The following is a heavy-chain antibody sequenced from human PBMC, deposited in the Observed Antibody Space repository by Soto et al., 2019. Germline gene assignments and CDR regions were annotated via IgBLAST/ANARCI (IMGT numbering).Heavy chain of an antibody. J-gene: IGHJ4*02. V-gene: IGHV3-64D*06. Sequence: WVSRRLSCSVCRCIFSSYGMHWVRQAPGKGLEYVASISSEGASTYYADSVKGRFIISRDNSKNTLYLQMSSLRDDDTAIYYCVKDRYVEYWQKEILVSVSS. CDR2: ISSEGAST. CDR3: VKDRYVEY. CDR1: RCIFSSYG.